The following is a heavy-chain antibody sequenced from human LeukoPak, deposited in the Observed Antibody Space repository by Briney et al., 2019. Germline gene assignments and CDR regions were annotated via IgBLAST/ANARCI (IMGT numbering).Heavy chain of an antibody. CDR3: ARGLSPRINMVRGVRPPFRGVFDY. V-gene: IGHV4-34*01. CDR1: GGSFSGYY. CDR2: INHSGST. J-gene: IGHJ4*02. D-gene: IGHD3-10*01. Sequence: SETLCLTCAAYGGSFSGYYWSWIRQPPGKGLEWIGEINHSGSTNYNPSLKSRVTISVDTSKSQFSLKLSSVTAADAAVYYCARGLSPRINMVRGVRPPFRGVFDYWGQGTLVTVSS.